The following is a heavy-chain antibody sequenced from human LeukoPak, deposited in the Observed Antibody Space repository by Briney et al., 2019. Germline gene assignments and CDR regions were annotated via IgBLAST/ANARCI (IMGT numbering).Heavy chain of an antibody. V-gene: IGHV3-7*01. CDR3: ARADCSGGSCYRYAFDI. CDR2: IKQDGSDK. J-gene: IGHJ3*02. Sequence: GGSLRLSCAASGFTFSNYWMTWVRQAPGKGLEWVASIKQDGSDKYYVDSVKGRFTISRDNAKNTLYLQMNSLRAEDTAVYYCARADCSGGSCYRYAFDIWGQGTMVTVSS. CDR1: GFTFSNYW. D-gene: IGHD2-15*01.